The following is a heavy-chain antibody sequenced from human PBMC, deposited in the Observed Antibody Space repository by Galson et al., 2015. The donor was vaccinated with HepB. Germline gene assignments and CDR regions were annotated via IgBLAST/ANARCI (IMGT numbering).Heavy chain of an antibody. V-gene: IGHV3-23*01. CDR2: VTIGGYI. CDR1: GFSLSGHA. CDR3: AQERGCGGTNCHNLRGY. D-gene: IGHD2-21*01. J-gene: IGHJ4*02. Sequence: SLRLSCAASGFSLSGHAIAWVRHAPGKGLEWVSSVTIGGYIYYADSVKGRFTISRDSSKNTLYLQMNSLRVEDTAVYYCAQERGCGGTNCHNLRGYWGPGTLVTVSS.